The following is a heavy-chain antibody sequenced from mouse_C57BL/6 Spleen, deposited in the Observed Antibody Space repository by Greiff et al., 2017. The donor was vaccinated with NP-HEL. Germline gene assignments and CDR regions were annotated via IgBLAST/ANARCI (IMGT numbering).Heavy chain of an antibody. Sequence: QVHVKQSGPGLVQPSQSLSITCTVSGFSLTSYGVHWVRQSPGKGLEWLGVIWRGGSTDYNAAFMSRLSITKDNSKSQVFFKMNSLQADDTAIYYCAKTRIYYGNYDAMDYWGQGTSVTVSS. V-gene: IGHV2-5*01. CDR3: AKTRIYYGNYDAMDY. J-gene: IGHJ4*01. D-gene: IGHD2-1*01. CDR1: GFSLTSYG. CDR2: IWRGGST.